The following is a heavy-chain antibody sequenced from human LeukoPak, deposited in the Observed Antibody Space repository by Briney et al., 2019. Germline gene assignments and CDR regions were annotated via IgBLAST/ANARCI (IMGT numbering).Heavy chain of an antibody. CDR1: SGSISSYY. V-gene: IGHV4-59*01. J-gene: IGHJ4*02. D-gene: IGHD6-13*01. CDR2: IYYSGST. CDR3: ARWYSSSWYYFDY. Sequence: PSETLSLTCTVSSGSISSYYWSWIRQPPGKGLEWIGYIYYSGSTNYNPSLKSRVTISVDTSKTQFSLKLSSVTAADTAVYYCARWYSSSWYYFDYWGQGTLVTVSS.